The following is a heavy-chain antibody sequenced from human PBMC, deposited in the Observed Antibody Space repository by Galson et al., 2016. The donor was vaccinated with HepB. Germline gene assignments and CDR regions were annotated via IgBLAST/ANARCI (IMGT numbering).Heavy chain of an antibody. Sequence: SLRLSCAASGFTFSSYGMHWVRQAPAKGLEWVALIWNDGSKKYYADSVKGRFTISRDNSKNTVYLQMKSLRAEDTAVYHGARERTTVTAGWFDPWGQGTLVTVSS. J-gene: IGHJ5*02. CDR1: GFTFSSYG. V-gene: IGHV3-33*01. CDR3: ARERTTVTAGWFDP. CDR2: IWNDGSKK. D-gene: IGHD4-17*01.